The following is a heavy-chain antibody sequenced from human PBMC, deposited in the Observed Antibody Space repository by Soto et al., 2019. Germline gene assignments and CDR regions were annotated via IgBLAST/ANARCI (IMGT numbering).Heavy chain of an antibody. CDR3: AREETAWPLAYGLDV. J-gene: IGHJ6*02. CDR1: GFIFNTYS. Sequence: GWSLRLSCAASGFIFNTYSMHWVRQAPGKGLEWVSSISSRSDIYYAESVKGRFTISRDNARNSLFLQMHSLRVEDTAVYYCAREETAWPLAYGLDVWGQGTTVTVSS. D-gene: IGHD2-21*02. CDR2: ISSRSDI. V-gene: IGHV3-21*01.